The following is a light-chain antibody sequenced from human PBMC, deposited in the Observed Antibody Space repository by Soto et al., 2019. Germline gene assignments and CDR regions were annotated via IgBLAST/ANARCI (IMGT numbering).Light chain of an antibody. Sequence: DIQMTQSPSSLSASVGDRVTITCQASHDITNYLNWYQQKPGKAPKLLIYAASDLETGVPSRFSGSGSGTDYTLTISSLQPEDIATYYCQQSDSLPLTFGQGTRLDIK. CDR3: QQSDSLPLT. CDR1: HDITNY. V-gene: IGKV1-33*01. J-gene: IGKJ5*01. CDR2: AAS.